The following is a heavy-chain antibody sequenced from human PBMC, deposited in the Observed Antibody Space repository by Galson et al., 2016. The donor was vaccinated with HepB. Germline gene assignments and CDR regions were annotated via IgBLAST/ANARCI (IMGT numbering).Heavy chain of an antibody. CDR1: GFTFSTYG. J-gene: IGHJ4*02. V-gene: IGHV3-30*18. D-gene: IGHD6-13*01. Sequence: SLRLSCAASGFTFSTYGIHWVRQAPGKGLEWMAVISFEGRNDYYADSVKGRFTISRDNSKNTLYLQMNSLRAEDTAVYYCAKAMGSFKRFYLDSWGQGTLVTVSS. CDR2: ISFEGRND. CDR3: AKAMGSFKRFYLDS.